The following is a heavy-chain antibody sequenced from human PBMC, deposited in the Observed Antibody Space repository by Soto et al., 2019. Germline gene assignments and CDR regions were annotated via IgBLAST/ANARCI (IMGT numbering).Heavy chain of an antibody. V-gene: IGHV1-69*13. CDR3: VRSRITMIVVVTEPFDY. J-gene: IGHJ4*02. D-gene: IGHD3-22*01. CDR1: GGTFSSYA. CDR2: IIPIFGTA. Sequence: VASVKVSCKASGGTFSSYAISWVRQAPGQGLEWMGGIIPIFGTANYAQKFQGRVTITADESTSIAYMELSSLRSEDTAVYYCVRSRITMIVVVTEPFDYWGQGTLVNVSS.